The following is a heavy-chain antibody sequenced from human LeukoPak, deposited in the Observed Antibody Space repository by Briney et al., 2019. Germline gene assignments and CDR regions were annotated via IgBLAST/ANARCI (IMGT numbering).Heavy chain of an antibody. J-gene: IGHJ5*02. CDR3: ARREEGFDP. CDR2: IFPDDSDT. V-gene: IGHV5-51*01. D-gene: IGHD1-26*01. Sequence: LGESLKISCKGSGYSFTNYWIAWVRQMPGKGLEWMGIIFPDDSDTRYSPSFQGQVTISADKSVNTAYLQWSSLKASDTAMYYCARREEGFDPWGQGTLVTVSS. CDR1: GYSFTNYW.